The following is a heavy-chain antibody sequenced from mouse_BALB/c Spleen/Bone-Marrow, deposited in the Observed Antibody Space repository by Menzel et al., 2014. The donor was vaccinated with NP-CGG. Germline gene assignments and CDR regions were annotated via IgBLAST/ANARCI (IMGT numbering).Heavy chain of an antibody. CDR2: INPYNDVT. CDR1: GYIFTSYV. V-gene: IGHV1-14*01. D-gene: IGHD2-3*01. J-gene: IGHJ2*01. Sequence: VQLQHSGPELVKPGTSVKMSCKASGYIFTSYVMDWVKRKPGQGLEWIGYINPYNDVTNYNEKFKGKATLTSDKPSSTAYMEVSSLTSEDSAVYYCAREGWLLRFDYWGQGTTLTVSS. CDR3: AREGWLLRFDY.